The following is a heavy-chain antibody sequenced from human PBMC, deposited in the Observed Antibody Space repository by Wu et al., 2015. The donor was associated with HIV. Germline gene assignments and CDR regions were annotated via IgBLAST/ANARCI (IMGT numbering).Heavy chain of an antibody. Sequence: QVQLVQSGAEVKKPGSSVKVSCKTSGGTFSSYGVSWVRQAPGQGLEWMGGFTTIFGTANYAQKFQDRVTITADESTDTAYMELRSLRSEDTAVYYCARDLFSAQIGTDYYYYYYMDVWAKGPRSPSP. CDR2: FTTIFGTA. V-gene: IGHV1-69*12. CDR3: ARDLFSAQIGTDYYYYYYMDV. CDR1: GGTFSSYG. D-gene: IGHD1-1*01. J-gene: IGHJ6*03.